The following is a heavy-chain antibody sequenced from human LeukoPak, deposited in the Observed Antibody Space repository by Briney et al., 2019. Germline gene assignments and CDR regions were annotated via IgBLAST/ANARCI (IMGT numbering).Heavy chain of an antibody. D-gene: IGHD3-3*01. CDR3: ARGGDFGVVIIGPFDY. CDR2: INHSGST. J-gene: IGHJ4*02. CDR1: GGSFSGYY. V-gene: IGHV4-34*01. Sequence: PSETLSLTCAVYGGSFSGYYWSWIRQPPGKGLEWIGEINHSGSTNYNPSLKSRVTISVDTSKNQFSLKLSSVTAPDTAVYYCARGGDFGVVIIGPFDYWGQGTLVTVPS.